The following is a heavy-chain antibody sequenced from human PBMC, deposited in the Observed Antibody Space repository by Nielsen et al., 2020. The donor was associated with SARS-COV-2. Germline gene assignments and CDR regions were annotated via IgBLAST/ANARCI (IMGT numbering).Heavy chain of an antibody. V-gene: IGHV3-23*01. CDR3: ARDPGVAVGEDGFDI. CDR1: GFTFSNFA. CDR2: IGVSGGGT. Sequence: GESLKISCAASGFTFSNFAMNWVRQAPGKGLEWVSTIGVSGGGTYYADSLKGRFTISRDNSKNTLYLQMNSLGADDTGVYYCARDPGVAVGEDGFDIWGQGTMVTVSS. D-gene: IGHD6-19*01. J-gene: IGHJ3*02.